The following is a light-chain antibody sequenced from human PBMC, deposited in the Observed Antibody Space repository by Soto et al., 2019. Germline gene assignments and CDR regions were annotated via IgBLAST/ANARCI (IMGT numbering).Light chain of an antibody. CDR3: TPYERRSTLDV. J-gene: IGLJ1*01. CDR1: SSDVGNYNY. CDR2: EVS. V-gene: IGLV2-14*01. Sequence: SVLTQPASVSGSPGQSITISCTGTSSDVGNYNYVSWYQQHPGKAPKLMIYEVSNRPLGVSNRFSGSKSGNTASLTISGLQAEDEADYYCTPYERRSTLDVSGSGIQVTVL.